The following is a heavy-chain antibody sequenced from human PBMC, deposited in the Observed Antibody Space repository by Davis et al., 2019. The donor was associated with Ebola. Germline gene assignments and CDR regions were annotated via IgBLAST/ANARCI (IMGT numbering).Heavy chain of an antibody. D-gene: IGHD2-21*01. CDR1: GFTFSNAW. CDR3: TTQRGYCGGDCSGDPFDY. CDR2: IKSKTDGGTT. V-gene: IGHV3-15*01. Sequence: PGGSLRLSCAASGFTFSNAWMSWVRQAPGKGLEWVGRIKSKTDGGTTDYAAPVKGRFTISRDDSKNTLYLQMNSLKTEDTAVYYCTTQRGYCGGDCSGDPFDYWGQGTLVTVSS. J-gene: IGHJ4*02.